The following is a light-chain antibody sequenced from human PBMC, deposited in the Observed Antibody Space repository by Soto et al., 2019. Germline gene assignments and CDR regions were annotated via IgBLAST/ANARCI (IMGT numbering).Light chain of an antibody. J-gene: IGLJ2*01. CDR2: GNS. Sequence: QSVLTQPPSVSGAPGQRVTISCTGSSSNIGAGYDVHWYQQLPGTAPKLLIYGNSNRPSGVPDRFSGSKSGTSASLAITGLQAEDEADYYYQSYDSSRSVVFGGGTKVTVL. V-gene: IGLV1-40*01. CDR1: SSNIGAGYD. CDR3: QSYDSSRSVV.